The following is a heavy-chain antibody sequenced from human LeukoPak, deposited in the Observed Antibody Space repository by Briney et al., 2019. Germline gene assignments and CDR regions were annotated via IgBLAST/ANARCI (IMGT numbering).Heavy chain of an antibody. CDR3: ARRRLGYYFDY. D-gene: IGHD5-24*01. V-gene: IGHV4-34*01. CDR1: GGSFSGYY. J-gene: IGHJ4*02. Sequence: SETLSLSCGVYGGSFSGYYWSWIRQPPGKGLEWIGEINPRGSTNYNPSLKSRVTLSADTPKNQFSLTLNSVTAADTAVYYCARRRLGYYFDYWGQGTLVTVSS. CDR2: INPRGST.